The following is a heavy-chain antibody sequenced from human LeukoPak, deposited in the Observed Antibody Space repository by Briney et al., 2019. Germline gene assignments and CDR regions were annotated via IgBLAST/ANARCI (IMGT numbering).Heavy chain of an antibody. J-gene: IGHJ6*02. Sequence: PGGSLRLSCAASGFTFSDYYMSWIRQAPGKGLEWVAVIWYDGSNKYYADSVKGRFTISRDNSKNTLYLQMNSLRAEDTAVYYCARAPGYSYGTYYYYGMDVWGQGTTVTVSS. CDR1: GFTFSDYY. CDR3: ARAPGYSYGTYYYYGMDV. V-gene: IGHV3-33*08. CDR2: IWYDGSNK. D-gene: IGHD5-18*01.